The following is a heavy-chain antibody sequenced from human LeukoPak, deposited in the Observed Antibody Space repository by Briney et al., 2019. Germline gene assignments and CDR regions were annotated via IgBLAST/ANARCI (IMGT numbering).Heavy chain of an antibody. V-gene: IGHV1-18*01. Sequence: PEASVKVSCKASGYTFTSYGISWVRQAPGQGLEWMGWISAYNGNTNYAQKLQGRVTMTTDISTRTVYVELRSLRSDDTAVYYCARNFRHYRFEEPHDAFDIWGQGTMVTVSS. CDR3: ARNFRHYRFEEPHDAFDI. J-gene: IGHJ3*02. CDR2: ISAYNGNT. D-gene: IGHD3-10*01. CDR1: GYTFTSYG.